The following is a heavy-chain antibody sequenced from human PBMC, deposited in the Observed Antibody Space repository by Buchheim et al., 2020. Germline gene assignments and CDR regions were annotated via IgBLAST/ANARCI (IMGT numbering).Heavy chain of an antibody. CDR1: GGTFSSYA. D-gene: IGHD3-3*01. CDR3: AREGYDFWSGYLRNGMDV. J-gene: IGHJ6*02. CDR2: IIPILGIA. V-gene: IGHV1-69*04. Sequence: QVQLVQSGAEVKKPGSSVKVSCKASGGTFSSYAISWVRQAPGQGLEWMGRIIPILGIANYAQKFQGRVTLTADKSTSTAYMELSSLRSEDTAVYYCAREGYDFWSGYLRNGMDVWGQGTT.